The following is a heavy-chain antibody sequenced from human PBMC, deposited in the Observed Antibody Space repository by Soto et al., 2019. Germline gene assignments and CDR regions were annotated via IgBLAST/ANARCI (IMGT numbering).Heavy chain of an antibody. CDR2: VRNKANNYTT. CDR1: GFTFSGSA. Sequence: EVQLVVSGGGLVQPGGSLRLSCAASGFTFSGSAFHWVRQASGKGLEWVGRVRNKANNYTTTYAASVQGRCAISRDEPRNTAFLHMTDLNTEDSTVYYCCRGRRDVWAKGTSVIVSS. V-gene: IGHV3-73*02. J-gene: IGHJ6*04. CDR3: CRGRRDV.